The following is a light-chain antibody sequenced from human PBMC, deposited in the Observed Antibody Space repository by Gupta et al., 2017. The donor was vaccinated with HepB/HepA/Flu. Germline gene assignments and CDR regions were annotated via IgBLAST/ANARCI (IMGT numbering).Light chain of an antibody. Sequence: DIQMTQSPSSLSASVGDRVTITCRASQSISSYLNWYQQKPGKAPKLLIYAASSLQSGVPSRFSGSGSGTDFTLTISSLQPEDFATYYCQQSYSTLFTFGPGTKG. CDR3: QQSYSTLFT. CDR2: AAS. CDR1: QSISSY. J-gene: IGKJ3*01. V-gene: IGKV1-39*01.